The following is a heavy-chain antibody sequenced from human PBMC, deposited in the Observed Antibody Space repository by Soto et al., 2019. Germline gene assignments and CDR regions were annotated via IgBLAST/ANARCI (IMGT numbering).Heavy chain of an antibody. D-gene: IGHD2-15*01. J-gene: IGHJ4*02. CDR3: ARGYCSGGSCHPIDY. CDR2: IGYDGSNK. Sequence: QVQLVESGGGVVQPRRSLRLSCAASGLTFSSYGMHWVRQAPGKGLEWVSVIGYDGSNKYYADSVKGRFTTSRDNAKNSLYLQMNSLRAEDTAVYYCARGYCSGGSCHPIDYWGQGTLVTVSS. V-gene: IGHV3-33*01. CDR1: GLTFSSYG.